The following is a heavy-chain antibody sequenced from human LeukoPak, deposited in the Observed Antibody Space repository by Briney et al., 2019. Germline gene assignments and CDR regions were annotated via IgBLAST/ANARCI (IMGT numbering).Heavy chain of an antibody. V-gene: IGHV3-48*01. CDR1: GFTFSQYS. CDR2: LRYTGET. J-gene: IGHJ4*02. Sequence: GGSLRLSCAASGFTFSQYSINWVRQAPGKGLEWVSHLRYTGETFYADSVKGRFTISRDNSKNTLYLQMNSLRAEDTAVYYCARDGGGDYLDYWGQGTLVTVSS. CDR3: ARDGGGDYLDY. D-gene: IGHD3-16*01.